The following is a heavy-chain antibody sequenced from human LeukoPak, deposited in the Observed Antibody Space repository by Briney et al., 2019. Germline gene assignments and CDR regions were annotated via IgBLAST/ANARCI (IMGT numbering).Heavy chain of an antibody. Sequence: GGSLRLSCAASGFTFSSYGMHWVRQAPGKGLEWVAFIRYDGSNKYYADSVKGRFTISRDNSKNTLYLQMNSLRAEDMVVYYCAKQGSYATYNWFDPWGQGTLVTVSS. CDR3: AKQGSYATYNWFDP. CDR1: GFTFSSYG. J-gene: IGHJ5*02. V-gene: IGHV3-30*02. D-gene: IGHD3-16*01. CDR2: IRYDGSNK.